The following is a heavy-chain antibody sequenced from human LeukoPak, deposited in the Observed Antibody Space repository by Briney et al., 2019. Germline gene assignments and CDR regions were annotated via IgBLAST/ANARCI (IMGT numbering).Heavy chain of an antibody. J-gene: IGHJ4*02. D-gene: IGHD2-15*01. Sequence: GGSLRLSCAASGFRFSSWWMSWVRQAPGKGLEWVANIKQDGNEKYYVDSAKGRFTISRDNDKSSLYLQMNSLRAEDTAVYYCVREDRSCYYYWGQGTLVTVSS. V-gene: IGHV3-7*03. CDR2: IKQDGNEK. CDR1: GFRFSSWW. CDR3: VREDRSCYYY.